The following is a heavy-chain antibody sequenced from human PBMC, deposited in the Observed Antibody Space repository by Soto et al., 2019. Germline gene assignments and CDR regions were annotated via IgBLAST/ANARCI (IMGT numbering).Heavy chain of an antibody. J-gene: IGHJ6*02. CDR2: TYYRSKWYN. CDR3: ARDPPPAYDFWSGYYFDYYYGMDV. V-gene: IGHV6-1*01. CDR1: GDSVSSNSAA. Sequence: SQTLSLTCAISGDSVSSNSAAWNWIRQSPSRGLEWPGRTYYRSKWYNDYAVSVKSRITINPDTSKNQFSLQLNSVTPEDTAVYYCARDPPPAYDFWSGYYFDYYYGMDVWGQGTTVTVSS. D-gene: IGHD3-3*01.